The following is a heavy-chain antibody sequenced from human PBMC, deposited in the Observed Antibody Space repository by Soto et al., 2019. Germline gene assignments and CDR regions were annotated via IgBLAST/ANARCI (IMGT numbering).Heavy chain of an antibody. D-gene: IGHD4-17*01. V-gene: IGHV4-59*11. CDR3: ARGLPEGYGGNLDS. J-gene: IGHJ4*02. CDR2: IYYDVNT. CDR1: GDFIRSHY. Sequence: QVHLQESGPGLVKPSETLSLNCTVSGDFIRSHYWTWVRQAPGKGLEWIGSIYYDVNTNYNPSLNSRVTISVNTYNKQFFLKVSSVTTADTGVYYCARGLPEGYGGNLDSWGQGTLVTVSS.